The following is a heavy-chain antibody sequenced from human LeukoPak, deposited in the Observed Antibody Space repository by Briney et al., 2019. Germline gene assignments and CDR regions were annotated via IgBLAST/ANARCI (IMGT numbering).Heavy chain of an antibody. CDR1: GGSISSGGYY. CDR2: IYYTGSA. Sequence: SQTLSLTCTVSGGSISSGGYYWSLIRQLPGKGLEWIGFIYYTGSAYYNPSLKSRVSISVDTSKNQFSLKVRSVTAADTAVYYCARTGRDHSPLTILDYWGQGTLVTVSS. CDR3: ARTGRDHSPLTILDY. J-gene: IGHJ4*02. D-gene: IGHD2-21*01. V-gene: IGHV4-31*03.